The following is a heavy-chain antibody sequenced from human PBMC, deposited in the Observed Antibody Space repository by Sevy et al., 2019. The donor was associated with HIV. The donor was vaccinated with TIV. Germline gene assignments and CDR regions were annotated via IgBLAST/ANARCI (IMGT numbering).Heavy chain of an antibody. D-gene: IGHD6-19*01. Sequence: GGSLRISCAASGFTFDDYAIHWVRQAPGKGLEWVSGLSWNSGTIDYADSVKGRFTISRDNAKKSLYLQMNSLRTEDTGLYYCAKGAGQWLGDAFDVWGQGTMVTVSS. CDR3: AKGAGQWLGDAFDV. V-gene: IGHV3-9*01. J-gene: IGHJ3*01. CDR1: GFTFDDYA. CDR2: LSWNSGTI.